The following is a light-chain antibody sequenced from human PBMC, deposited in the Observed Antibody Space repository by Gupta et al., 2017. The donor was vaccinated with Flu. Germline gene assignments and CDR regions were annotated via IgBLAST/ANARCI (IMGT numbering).Light chain of an antibody. V-gene: IGKV1-5*03. Sequence: VGDRVNITCRASQSITNLLAWFQQKPGKAPKLLIYKASTLESGVPTRLSGSGSGTEFTLTISSLQPDDFANYFSQQYNSWTFGQGTKVEIK. CDR2: KAS. CDR1: QSITNL. CDR3: QQYNSWT. J-gene: IGKJ1*01.